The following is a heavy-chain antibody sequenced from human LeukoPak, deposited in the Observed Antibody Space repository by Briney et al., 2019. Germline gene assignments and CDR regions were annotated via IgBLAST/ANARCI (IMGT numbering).Heavy chain of an antibody. CDR2: IKSKAYGGTT. D-gene: IGHD3-10*01. Sequence: PGGSLRLSCTASGFTFGGYAMSWFRQAPGKGLEWVGFIKSKAYGGTTEYAASVRGRFTISRDDSKSIAYLQMNSLKTKDTAVYYCTRKELLWFGENYFDYWGQGTLVTVSS. CDR3: TRKELLWFGENYFDY. J-gene: IGHJ4*02. V-gene: IGHV3-49*03. CDR1: GFTFGGYA.